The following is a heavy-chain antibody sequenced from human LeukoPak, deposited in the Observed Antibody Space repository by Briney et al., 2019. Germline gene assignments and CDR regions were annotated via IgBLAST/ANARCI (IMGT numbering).Heavy chain of an antibody. V-gene: IGHV4-34*01. D-gene: IGHD2-8*02. J-gene: IGHJ4*02. Sequence: SETLSLTCAVYGGSFSGYYWSWIRQPPGKGLEWIGEINHSGSTNYNPSLKSRVTISVDTSKNQFSLKMSSVTAADTAVYYCARGSITGLDYWGQGTLVTVSS. CDR3: ARGSITGLDY. CDR1: GGSFSGYY. CDR2: INHSGST.